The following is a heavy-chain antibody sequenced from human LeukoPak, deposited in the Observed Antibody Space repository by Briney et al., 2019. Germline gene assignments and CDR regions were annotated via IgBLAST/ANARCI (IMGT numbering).Heavy chain of an antibody. J-gene: IGHJ4*02. CDR2: IYHSGST. CDR3: ARELRYFDWLSGSFDY. Sequence: ASETLSLTCAVSGGSISSSNWWGWVRQPPGKGLEWIGEIYHSGSTNYNPSLKSRVTISVDKSKNQFPLKLSSVTAADTAVYYCARELRYFDWLSGSFDYWGQGTLVTVSS. D-gene: IGHD3-9*01. V-gene: IGHV4-4*02. CDR1: GGSISSSNW.